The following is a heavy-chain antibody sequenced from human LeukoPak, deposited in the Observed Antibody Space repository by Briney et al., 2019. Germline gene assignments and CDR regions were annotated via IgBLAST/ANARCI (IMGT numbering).Heavy chain of an antibody. D-gene: IGHD2-2*01. CDR1: GFTFTNAW. CDR2: IKSKTEGETA. CDR3: TTVYCSSTSCAMSGNY. V-gene: IGHV3-15*01. Sequence: GGSLRLSCAASGFTFTNAWMSWVHQAPGKGLEWVGRIKSKTEGETADYAAPVKGRFTISRDDSKNTLYLHMNSLKTEDTAVYYCTTVYCSSTSCAMSGNYWGQGTLVTVSS. J-gene: IGHJ4*02.